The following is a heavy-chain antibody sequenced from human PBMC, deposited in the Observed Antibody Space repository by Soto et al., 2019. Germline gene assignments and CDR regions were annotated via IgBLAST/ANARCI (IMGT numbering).Heavy chain of an antibody. J-gene: IGHJ6*02. Sequence: QVQLVESGGGVVQPGRSLRLSCAASGFTFSSYGMHRVRQAPGKGLEWVAVISYDGSNKYYADSVKGRFTISRDNSKNTLYLQMNSLRAEDTAVYYCAKDLRDFGDYVWGGVYYYYGMDVWGQGTTVTVSS. V-gene: IGHV3-30*18. CDR1: GFTFSSYG. CDR2: ISYDGSNK. D-gene: IGHD3-16*01. CDR3: AKDLRDFGDYVWGGVYYYYGMDV.